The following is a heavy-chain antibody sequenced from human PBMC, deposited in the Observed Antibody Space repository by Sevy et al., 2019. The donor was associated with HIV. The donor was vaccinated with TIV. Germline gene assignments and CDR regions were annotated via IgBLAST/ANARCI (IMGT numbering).Heavy chain of an antibody. J-gene: IGHJ5*02. CDR2: IYYSGNT. D-gene: IGHD3-9*01. CDR1: GGSINNPDYN. Sequence: SETLSLTCTVSGGSINNPDYNWSWIRQSPGKGLEWLGYIYYSGNTYYGPSLRSPISISIDTSKNQFSLALMSVTAADTAVYFCARVTGPFDWLDPWGQGTRVTVSS. V-gene: IGHV4-30-4*01. CDR3: ARVTGPFDWLDP.